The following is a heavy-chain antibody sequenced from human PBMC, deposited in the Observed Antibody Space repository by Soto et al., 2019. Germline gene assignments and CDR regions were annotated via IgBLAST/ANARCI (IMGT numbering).Heavy chain of an antibody. V-gene: IGHV1-69*06. CDR2: INPIFGTP. CDR1: GGTFSSYA. CDR3: AREGRHFDY. J-gene: IGHJ4*01. Sequence: QVQLVQSGAEVQRPGSSVKVSCKASGGTFSSYAISWVRQAPGQGLEWMGGINPIFGTPHYAQKYQGRVTITADTFTNTAYMELTRLTSDDTAVYFCAREGRHFDYWGQEPWSPSPQ.